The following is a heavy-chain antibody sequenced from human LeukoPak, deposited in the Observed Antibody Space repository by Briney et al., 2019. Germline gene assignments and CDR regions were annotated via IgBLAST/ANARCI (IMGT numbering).Heavy chain of an antibody. J-gene: IGHJ4*02. CDR3: ARVGDSSGWYWSGDFNY. CDR1: GGSISSYY. V-gene: IGHV4-59*08. Sequence: SETLSLTCTVSGGSISSYYWSWIRQPPGKGLEWIGYIYYSGSTNYNPSLKSRVTISVDTSKNQFSLKLSSVTAADTAVYYCARVGDSSGWYWSGDFNYWGQGTLVTVSS. CDR2: IYYSGST. D-gene: IGHD6-19*01.